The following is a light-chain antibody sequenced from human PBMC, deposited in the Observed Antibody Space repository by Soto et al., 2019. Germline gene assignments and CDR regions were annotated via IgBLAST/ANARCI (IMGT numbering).Light chain of an antibody. CDR2: KAS. CDR1: ESIDSW. Sequence: DIPMTQSPSTLSGSVGDRVTITCRASESIDSWLAWHQQKPGRAPKLLISKASSLESGVPSRFSGSGFGTEFTLTISSLQPDDFATYYCQQYNSYRAFGQGTKVDIK. J-gene: IGKJ1*01. CDR3: QQYNSYRA. V-gene: IGKV1-5*03.